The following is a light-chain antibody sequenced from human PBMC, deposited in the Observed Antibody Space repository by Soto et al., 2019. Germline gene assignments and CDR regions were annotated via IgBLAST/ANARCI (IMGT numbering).Light chain of an antibody. Sequence: DIQMTQSPSSLSASVGDRVTITCRASQSISSYLNWYQQKPGKAPKLLIYGASTLQSGVPSRFSGSGSGTDFTLTISSLQPEDFATYYCQQSDSAIRTFGSGTKVDIK. CDR2: GAS. CDR1: QSISSY. CDR3: QQSDSAIRT. V-gene: IGKV1-39*01. J-gene: IGKJ3*01.